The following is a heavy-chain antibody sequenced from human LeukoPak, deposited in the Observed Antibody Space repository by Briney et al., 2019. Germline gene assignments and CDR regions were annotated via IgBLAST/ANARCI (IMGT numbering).Heavy chain of an antibody. Sequence: PGGSLRLSCAASGFTFSSYSMNWVRQAPGKGLEWVSSISSSSSYIYYADSVKGRFTISRDNAKNSLYLQMNSLRAEDTAVYYCARDPPRAVAGTGFDCWGQGTLVTVSS. V-gene: IGHV3-21*01. CDR1: GFTFSSYS. J-gene: IGHJ4*02. CDR3: ARDPPRAVAGTGFDC. D-gene: IGHD6-19*01. CDR2: ISSSSSYI.